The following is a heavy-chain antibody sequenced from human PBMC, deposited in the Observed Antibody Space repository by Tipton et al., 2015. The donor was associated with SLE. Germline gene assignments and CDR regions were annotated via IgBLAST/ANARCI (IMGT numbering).Heavy chain of an antibody. CDR2: IYYSGST. D-gene: IGHD2-21*01. CDR1: GDSISSSSYY. V-gene: IGHV4-61*01. J-gene: IGHJ3*02. CDR3: ARDLSILWKGAFDI. Sequence: TLSLTCTVSGDSISSSSYYWSWIRQPPGKGLEWIGYIYYSGSTNYNPSLKSRVTISVDTSKNQFSLKLSSVTAADTAVYYCARDLSILWKGAFDIWGQGTMVTVSS.